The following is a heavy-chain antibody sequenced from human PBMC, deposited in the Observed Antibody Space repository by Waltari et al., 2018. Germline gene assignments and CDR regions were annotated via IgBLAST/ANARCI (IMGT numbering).Heavy chain of an antibody. V-gene: IGHV3-73*02. CDR2: IRSKANSYAT. J-gene: IGHJ4*02. CDR1: GFTFSGSA. D-gene: IGHD4-17*01. CDR3: TRPRVTTVTTGDDY. Sequence: EVQLVESGGGLVQPGGSLKLSCAASGFTFSGSAMPWVRQASGKGLEWVGRIRSKANSYATAYAASVKGRFAISRDDSKNTAYLQMNSLKTEDTAVYYCTRPRVTTVTTGDDYWGQGTLVTVSS.